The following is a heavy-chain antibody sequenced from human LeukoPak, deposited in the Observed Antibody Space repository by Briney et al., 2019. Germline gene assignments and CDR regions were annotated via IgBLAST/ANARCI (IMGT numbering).Heavy chain of an antibody. V-gene: IGHV4-34*01. CDR2: INHSGST. CDR1: GGSFSGYY. D-gene: IGHD3-3*01. J-gene: IGHJ4*02. Sequence: SETLSLTCAVYGGSFSGYYWSWIRQPPGKGLEWIGEINHSGSTNYNPSLKSRVTISLDTSKNQFSLKLSSVTAADTAVYYCARSLRNYDFWSGPFDYWGQGTLVTVSS. CDR3: ARSLRNYDFWSGPFDY.